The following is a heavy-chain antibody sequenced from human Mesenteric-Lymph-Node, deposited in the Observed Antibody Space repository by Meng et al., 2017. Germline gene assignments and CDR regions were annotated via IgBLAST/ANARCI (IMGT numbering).Heavy chain of an antibody. CDR1: GFTVSDHY. J-gene: IGHJ4*02. CDR2: IKQDGSEK. CDR3: AREAIAVAGTESNDY. V-gene: IGHV3-7*01. Sequence: GESLKISCAASGFTVSDHYMDWVRQAPGKGLEWVANIKQDGSEKYYVDSVKGRFTISRDNAKNSLYLQMNSLRAEDTAVYYCAREAIAVAGTESNDYWGQGTLVTVSS. D-gene: IGHD6-19*01.